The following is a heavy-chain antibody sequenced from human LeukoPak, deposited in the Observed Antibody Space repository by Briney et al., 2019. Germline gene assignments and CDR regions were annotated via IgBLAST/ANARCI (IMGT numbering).Heavy chain of an antibody. D-gene: IGHD2/OR15-2a*01. CDR1: DDSFSSHY. V-gene: IGHV4-59*11. CDR2: ISYIGST. Sequence: PSETLSLTCAVSDDSFSSHYWTWIRQPPGQGLEWIGYISYIGSTNYNPSLKSRVTISIDTSKNQFSLQLTSVTAADTAVYYCARVNSRVGFLFDHWGLGTLVTVSS. J-gene: IGHJ4*02. CDR3: ARVNSRVGFLFDH.